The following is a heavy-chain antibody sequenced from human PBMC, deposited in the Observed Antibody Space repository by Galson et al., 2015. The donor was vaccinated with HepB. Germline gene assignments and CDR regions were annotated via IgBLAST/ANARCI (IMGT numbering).Heavy chain of an antibody. V-gene: IGHV5-51*01. J-gene: IGHJ5*01. CDR3: VRHVGEFYTSWSGNWIDS. Sequence: QSGAEVKKPGESVKISCTGSGYSFTSYWIGWVRQMPGKGLEWMGIINPDDSDSRYSPSFQGQVTISADKSRSTAYLQWSSLTASDTAIFYCVRHVGEFYTSWSGNWIDSWGQGTLVAVSA. CDR2: INPDDSDS. CDR1: GYSFTSYW. D-gene: IGHD3-16*01.